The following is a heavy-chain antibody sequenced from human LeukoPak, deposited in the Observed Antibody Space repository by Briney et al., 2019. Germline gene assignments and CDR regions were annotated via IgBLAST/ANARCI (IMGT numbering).Heavy chain of an antibody. CDR2: MNPNSGNT. J-gene: IGHJ6*02. V-gene: IGHV1-8*01. Sequence: ASVKVSCKASGYTFTSYDINWVRQATGQVLEWMGWMNPNSGNTGYAQKFQGRVTMTRNTSISTAYMELSSLRSEDTAVYYCARPRRLNYDYYGMDVWGQGTTVTVSS. CDR1: GYTFTSYD. CDR3: ARPRRLNYDYYGMDV.